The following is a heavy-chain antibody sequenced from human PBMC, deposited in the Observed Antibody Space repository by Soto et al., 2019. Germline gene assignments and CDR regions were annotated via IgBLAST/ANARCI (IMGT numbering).Heavy chain of an antibody. CDR2: IDPSDSYT. Sequence: GESLKISCKGSGYSFTSYWISWVRQMPGKGLEWMGRIDPSDSYTNYSPSFQGHVTISADKSISTAYLQWSSLKASDTAMYYCARNGVATSLFEAFDIWGKGTMVTVSS. CDR3: ARNGVATSLFEAFDI. CDR1: GYSFTSYW. J-gene: IGHJ3*02. V-gene: IGHV5-10-1*01. D-gene: IGHD5-12*01.